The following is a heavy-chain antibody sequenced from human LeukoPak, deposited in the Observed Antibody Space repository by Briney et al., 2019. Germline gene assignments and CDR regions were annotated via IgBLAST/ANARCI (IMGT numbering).Heavy chain of an antibody. CDR1: GFTFSNYG. CDR3: AKDSSSGWNLDY. CDR2: IRYDGSNK. V-gene: IGHV3-30*02. D-gene: IGHD6-19*01. J-gene: IGHJ4*02. Sequence: PGGSLRLSCAASGFTFSNYGMHWVRQAPGKGLEWVAFIRYDGSNKYYEDSVKGRFTISRDNSKNTLYLQMNGLRAEDTAMYYCAKDSSSGWNLDYWGQGTLVTVSS.